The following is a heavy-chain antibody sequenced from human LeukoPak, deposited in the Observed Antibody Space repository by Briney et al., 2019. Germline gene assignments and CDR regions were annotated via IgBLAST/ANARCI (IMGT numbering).Heavy chain of an antibody. J-gene: IGHJ6*02. CDR3: ARGPSGYYYGMDV. D-gene: IGHD3-10*01. Sequence: GESLKISCKGSGYSFTSYWIGWVRQMPGKGLGWMGIIYPGDSDTRYSPSFQGQVTISADESISTAYLQWSSLKASDTAMYYCARGPSGYYYGMDVWGQGTTVTVSS. CDR1: GYSFTSYW. V-gene: IGHV5-51*01. CDR2: IYPGDSDT.